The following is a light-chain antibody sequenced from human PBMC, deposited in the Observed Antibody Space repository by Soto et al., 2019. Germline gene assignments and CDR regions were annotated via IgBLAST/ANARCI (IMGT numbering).Light chain of an antibody. CDR1: QSIYSW. V-gene: IGKV1-5*03. Sequence: DIRMTQSPSTLSASVGDRVTITCRASQSIYSWLAWYQQKPGKAPKLLIYKASSLQSGVPSRFSGSGSGTEFTLTISTLQPDDFATYYCQQYNSYSYTFGQGTKLEIK. CDR3: QQYNSYSYT. CDR2: KAS. J-gene: IGKJ2*01.